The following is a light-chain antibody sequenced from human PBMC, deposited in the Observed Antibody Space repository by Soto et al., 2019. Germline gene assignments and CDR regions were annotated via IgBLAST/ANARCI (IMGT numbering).Light chain of an antibody. V-gene: IGKV3-15*01. Sequence: EIVMTQSPATLSVSPGERATLSCRASQSVSSNLSWYQQKPAQAPRLLIYGGSTRATGIPARFSGSGSGTEFTLTISSLQSEDFAVYYCQQYNNWPPMYTFGQGTKLEIK. CDR3: QQYNNWPPMYT. J-gene: IGKJ2*01. CDR2: GGS. CDR1: QSVSSN.